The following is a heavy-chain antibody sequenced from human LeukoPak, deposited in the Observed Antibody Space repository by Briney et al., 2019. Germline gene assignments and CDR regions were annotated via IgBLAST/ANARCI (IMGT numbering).Heavy chain of an antibody. Sequence: PSETLSFTCTVSGGSISSTYDHWDWIRQPPGKGLEWLGSIRYSGTTYYNPSLKGRVTIFVDTSNNQFSLRLRSVTAADTAVYYCARRLHYFDYWGQGSLVTVSS. D-gene: IGHD2-21*02. V-gene: IGHV4-39*01. J-gene: IGHJ4*02. CDR3: ARRLHYFDY. CDR1: GGSISSTYDH. CDR2: IRYSGTT.